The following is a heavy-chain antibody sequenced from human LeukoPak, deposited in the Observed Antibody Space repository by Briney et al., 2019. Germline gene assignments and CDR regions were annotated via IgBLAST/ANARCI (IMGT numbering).Heavy chain of an antibody. Sequence: GGSLRLSCAASGFTFSNAWMSWVRQAPGKGLEWVSAISGSGGSTYYADSVKGRFTISRDNSKNTLYLQMNSLRAEDTAVYYCAKDNEECRGGSCAYTPFDYWGQGTLVTVSS. CDR3: AKDNEECRGGSCAYTPFDY. CDR2: ISGSGGST. D-gene: IGHD2-15*01. CDR1: GFTFSNAW. J-gene: IGHJ4*02. V-gene: IGHV3-23*01.